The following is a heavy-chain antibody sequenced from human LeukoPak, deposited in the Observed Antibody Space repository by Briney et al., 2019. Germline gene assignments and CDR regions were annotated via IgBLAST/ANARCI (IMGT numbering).Heavy chain of an antibody. D-gene: IGHD2-2*01. CDR3: ARERDIVVVPAAMDFDY. J-gene: IGHJ4*02. CDR2: IWYDGSNK. V-gene: IGHV3-33*01. Sequence: HPGGSLRLSWGASGFTFSSYGMHWVRQAGGKGREWVAVIWYDGSNKYYADCVKGRFTISRDNSKNTLYLQMNSLRAEDTAVYYCARERDIVVVPAAMDFDYWGQGTLVTVSS. CDR1: GFTFSSYG.